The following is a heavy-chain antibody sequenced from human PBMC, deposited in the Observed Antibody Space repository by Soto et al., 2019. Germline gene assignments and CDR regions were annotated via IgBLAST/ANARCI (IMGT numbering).Heavy chain of an antibody. D-gene: IGHD6-6*01. CDR2: INPNSGGA. V-gene: IGHV1-2*02. J-gene: IGHJ1*01. CDR1: GYSFTGYN. CDR3: AREGSSSSEYFQH. Sequence: QVLLVQSGAEVKKPGASVKVSCKASGYSFTGYNMHWVRQAPGQGLEWMGWINPNSGGANYAQKFQDRVTMTRDTSITTAYMELSRLTSDDTAVYYCAREGSSSSEYFQHWGQGTLVTVPS.